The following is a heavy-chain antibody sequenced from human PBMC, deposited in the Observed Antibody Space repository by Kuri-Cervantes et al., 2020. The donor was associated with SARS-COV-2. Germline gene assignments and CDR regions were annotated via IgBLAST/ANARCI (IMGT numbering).Heavy chain of an antibody. J-gene: IGHJ4*02. CDR1: GYTFTSYA. V-gene: IGHV1-69*13. CDR2: IIPIFGTA. CDR3: ARGRTYYYDSSGYRFDY. D-gene: IGHD3-22*01. Sequence: SVKVSCKASGYTFTSYAMHWVRQAPGQRLEWMGGIIPIFGTANYAQKFQGRVTITADESTSTAYMELSSLRSEDTAVYYCARGRTYYYDSSGYRFDYWGQGTLVTVSS.